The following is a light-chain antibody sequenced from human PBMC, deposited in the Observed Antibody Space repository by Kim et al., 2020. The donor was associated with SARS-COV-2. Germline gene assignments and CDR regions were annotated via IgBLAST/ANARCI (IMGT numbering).Light chain of an antibody. CDR3: QQRGSWPRT. J-gene: IGKJ1*01. V-gene: IGKV3-11*01. Sequence: EIVLTQSPATLSLSPGERATLSCRASQSVRSSLAWYQQKPGQAPRLLIYDASNRATGIPARFTGSGSGADFTLTISSLEPEDFGVYYCQQRGSWPRTFGQGTKV. CDR1: QSVRSS. CDR2: DAS.